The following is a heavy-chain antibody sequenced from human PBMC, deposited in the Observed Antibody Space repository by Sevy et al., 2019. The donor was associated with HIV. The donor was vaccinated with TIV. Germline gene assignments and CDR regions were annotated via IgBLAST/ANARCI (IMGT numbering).Heavy chain of an antibody. D-gene: IGHD6-19*01. CDR2: ISWNSISI. V-gene: IGHV3-9*01. CDR1: GFNFNGHG. Sequence: GGSLRLSCVAPGFNFNGHGIHWVRQAPGKGLQWVSGISWNSISIGYADSVKGRFTISRDNAKNSLYLQMNSLRAEDTALYYCAKARVYSSGWYDYWGQGTLVTVSS. J-gene: IGHJ4*02. CDR3: AKARVYSSGWYDY.